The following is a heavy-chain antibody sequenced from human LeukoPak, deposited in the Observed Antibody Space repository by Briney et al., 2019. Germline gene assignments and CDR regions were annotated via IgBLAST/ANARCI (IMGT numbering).Heavy chain of an antibody. CDR3: AKDTGYSGYDP. CDR1: GFTVSSNY. Sequence: GGSLRLSCAASGFTVSSNYMSWVRQAPGKGLEWVSVIYSGGSTYYADSVKGRFTISRDNSKNTLYLQMNSLRAENTAVYYCAKDTGYSGYDPWGQGTLVTVSS. D-gene: IGHD5-12*01. J-gene: IGHJ5*02. V-gene: IGHV3-53*05. CDR2: IYSGGST.